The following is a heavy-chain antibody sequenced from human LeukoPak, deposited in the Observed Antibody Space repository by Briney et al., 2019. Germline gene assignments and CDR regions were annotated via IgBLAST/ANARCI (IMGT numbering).Heavy chain of an antibody. CDR3: AKQWELLTYFDY. Sequence: GRSLRLSCAASGFTFSSYAMHWVRQAPGKGLEWVAVISYEGSNKYYADSVKGRFTISRDNSKNTLYLQMNSLRAEDTAVYYCAKQWELLTYFDYWGQGTLVTVSS. J-gene: IGHJ4*02. CDR1: GFTFSSYA. V-gene: IGHV3-30-3*01. D-gene: IGHD1-26*01. CDR2: ISYEGSNK.